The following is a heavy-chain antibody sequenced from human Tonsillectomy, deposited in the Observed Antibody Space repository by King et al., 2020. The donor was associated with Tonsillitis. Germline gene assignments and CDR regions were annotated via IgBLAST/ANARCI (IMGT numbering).Heavy chain of an antibody. D-gene: IGHD2-15*01. CDR1: GYTFTDFY. CDR2: INPNTGGT. V-gene: IGHV1-2*02. CDR3: ARRHCSGGSCFDYYYYAMDV. J-gene: IGHJ6*02. Sequence: QLVQSGAEVKKPGASVKVSCKASGYTFTDFYIQWVRQAPGQGLEWVGWINPNTGGTNYALRFQGRVTMTMDTSISTAYMELSRLTSDDPAVYYCARRHCSGGSCFDYYYYAMDVWGQGTAVTVSS.